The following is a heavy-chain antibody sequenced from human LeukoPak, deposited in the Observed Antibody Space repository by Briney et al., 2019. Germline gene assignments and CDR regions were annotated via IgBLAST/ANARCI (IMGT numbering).Heavy chain of an antibody. CDR3: ARGPPSLPITMVRAPIYGMDV. J-gene: IGHJ6*02. CDR1: GGSFSGYY. CDR2: INHSGST. Sequence: SETLSLTCAVYGGSFSGYYWSWIRQPPGKGLEWIGEINHSGSTNYNPSLKSRVTISVDTSKNQFSLKLSSVTAADTAVYYCARGPPSLPITMVRAPIYGMDVWGQGTTVTVSS. D-gene: IGHD3-10*01. V-gene: IGHV4-34*01.